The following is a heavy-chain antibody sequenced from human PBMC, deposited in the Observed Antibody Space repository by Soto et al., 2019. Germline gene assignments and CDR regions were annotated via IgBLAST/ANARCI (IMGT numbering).Heavy chain of an antibody. CDR1: GGTFSSYA. CDR3: AWGVGYCSSTSCYNFDY. Sequence: SVKVSCKASGGTFSSYAISWVRQAPGQGLEWMGGIIPIFGTANYAQKFQGRVTITADESTSTAYMELSSLRSEDTAVYYCAWGVGYCSSTSCYNFDYWGQGTLVTVSS. CDR2: IIPIFGTA. V-gene: IGHV1-69*13. J-gene: IGHJ4*02. D-gene: IGHD2-2*02.